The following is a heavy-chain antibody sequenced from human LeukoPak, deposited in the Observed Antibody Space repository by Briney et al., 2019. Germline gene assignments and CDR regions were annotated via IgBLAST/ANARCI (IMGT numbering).Heavy chain of an antibody. V-gene: IGHV1-8*01. CDR3: ARYYYYDSSGALNANAFDI. CDR2: MNPNSGNT. CDR1: GYTFTSYD. Sequence: ASVKVSCKASGYTFTSYDINWVRQATGQGLEWMGWMNPNSGNTGYAQKFQGRVTITADKSTSTAYMELSSLRSEDTAVYYCARYYYYDSSGALNANAFDIWGQGTMVTVSS. D-gene: IGHD3-22*01. J-gene: IGHJ3*02.